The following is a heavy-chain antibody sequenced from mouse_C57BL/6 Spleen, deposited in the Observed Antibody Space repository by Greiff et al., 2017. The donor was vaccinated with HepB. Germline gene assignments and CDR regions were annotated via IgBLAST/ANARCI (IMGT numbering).Heavy chain of an antibody. V-gene: IGHV5-6*01. J-gene: IGHJ1*03. CDR1: GFTFSSYG. CDR2: ISSGGSYT. CDR3: SIRYGSSRYWYFDV. Sequence: EVQVVESGGDLVKPGGSLKLSCAASGFTFSSYGMSWVRQTPDKRLEWVATISSGGSYTYYPDSVKGRFTISRDNAKNTLYLQMSSLKSEDTAVYYVSIRYGSSRYWYFDVWGTGTTVTVSS. D-gene: IGHD1-1*01.